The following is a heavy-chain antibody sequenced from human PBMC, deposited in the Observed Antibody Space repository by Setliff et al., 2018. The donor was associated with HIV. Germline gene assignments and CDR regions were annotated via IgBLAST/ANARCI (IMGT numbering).Heavy chain of an antibody. CDR2: IYHNGST. D-gene: IGHD4-17*01. J-gene: IGHJ3*02. V-gene: IGHV4-38-2*01. CDR1: GYSITSVYY. CDR3: ARGERDYGQQDAFDI. Sequence: SETLSLTCAVSGYSITSVYYWGWIRQPPGKGLEWIGSIYHNGSTYYNPSLKSRVSILVDISKNQFSLKLSSVTAADTAVYYCARGERDYGQQDAFDIWGQGTMVTVSS.